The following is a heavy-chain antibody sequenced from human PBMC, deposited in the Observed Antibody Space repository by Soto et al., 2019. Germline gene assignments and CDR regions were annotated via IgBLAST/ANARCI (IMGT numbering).Heavy chain of an antibody. V-gene: IGHV1-46*03. CDR1: GYTFANYY. J-gene: IGHJ5*02. CDR3: ASDPRIDDCYTTSCYSEAWFDP. CDR2: INPSGGSA. Sequence: QVQLVQSGAEVKKPGASVKVSCKASGYTFANYYINWVRQAPGQGLEGMGVINPSGGSARYTQKFQGRVPMTRDTSTSKVYMELSSLRYEDKAMYYCASDPRIDDCYTTSCYSEAWFDPWGQGTLVTVSS. D-gene: IGHD2-2*01.